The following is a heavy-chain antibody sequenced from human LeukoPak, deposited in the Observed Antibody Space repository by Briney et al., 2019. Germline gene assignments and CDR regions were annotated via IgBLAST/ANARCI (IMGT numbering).Heavy chain of an antibody. Sequence: PSETLSLTCAVYGGSFSGYYWSWIRQPPGKGLEWIGEINHSGSTNYNPSLKSRVTISVDTSKNQFSLKLSSVTAADTAVYYCARLRAYCSSTSCAARWLDPWGQGTLVTVSS. CDR3: ARLRAYCSSTSCAARWLDP. CDR1: GGSFSGYY. V-gene: IGHV4-34*01. J-gene: IGHJ5*02. CDR2: INHSGST. D-gene: IGHD2-2*01.